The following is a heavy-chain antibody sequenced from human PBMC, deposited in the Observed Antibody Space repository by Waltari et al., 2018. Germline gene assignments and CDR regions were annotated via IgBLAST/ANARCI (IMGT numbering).Heavy chain of an antibody. CDR3: ARGRGGYDSLFFDY. CDR1: GGTFSSYA. D-gene: IGHD5-12*01. J-gene: IGHJ4*02. CDR2: IIPILGIA. Sequence: QVQLVQSGAEVKKPGSSVKVSCKASGGTFSSYAISWVRQAPGQGIEWMGGIIPILGIANYAQKFQGRVTITADESTSTAYMELSSLRSEDTAVYYCARGRGGYDSLFFDYWGQGTLVTVSS. V-gene: IGHV1-69*04.